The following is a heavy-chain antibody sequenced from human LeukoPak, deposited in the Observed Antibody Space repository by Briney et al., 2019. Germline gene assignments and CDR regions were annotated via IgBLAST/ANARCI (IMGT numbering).Heavy chain of an antibody. CDR2: IYSSGRT. CDR1: GVSIISTNSY. J-gene: IGHJ4*02. V-gene: IGHV4-39*07. D-gene: IGHD2-15*01. CDR3: ARKREGPATGIDY. Sequence: PSETLSLTCTVSGVSIISTNSYWGWIRQSPRTGLEWIGNIYSSGRTYYNPSLNSRVTISIDMSENQFSLKLTSVTAADTAVYYCARKREGPATGIDYWGQGTLVTVPS.